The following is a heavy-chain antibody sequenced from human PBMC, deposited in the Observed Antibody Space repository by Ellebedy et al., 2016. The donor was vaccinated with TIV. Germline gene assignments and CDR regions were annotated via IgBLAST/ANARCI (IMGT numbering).Heavy chain of an antibody. Sequence: PGGSLRLSCAASGFTVSSNYMSWVRQAPGKGLEWVSVIYSGGSTNYADSVKGRFTISRDNSRNTLYLQMNSLRAEDTAVYYCARNGYTSGWVRDWGQGTLVTVSS. CDR2: IYSGGST. D-gene: IGHD6-19*01. CDR1: GFTVSSNY. J-gene: IGHJ4*02. CDR3: ARNGYTSGWVRD. V-gene: IGHV3-53*01.